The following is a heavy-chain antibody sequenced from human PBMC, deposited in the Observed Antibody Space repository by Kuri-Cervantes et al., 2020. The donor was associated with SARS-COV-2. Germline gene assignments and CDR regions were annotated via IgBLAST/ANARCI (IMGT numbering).Heavy chain of an antibody. V-gene: IGHV4-34*01. D-gene: IGHD6-19*01. Sequence: GSLRLSCAVYGGSFSGYYWSWIRQPPGKGLEWIGEINHSGSTNYNPSPKSRVTISVDTSKNQFSLKLSSVTAADTAVYYCATGSQWLGYLDYWGQGTLVTVS. J-gene: IGHJ4*02. CDR3: ATGSQWLGYLDY. CDR1: GGSFSGYY. CDR2: INHSGST.